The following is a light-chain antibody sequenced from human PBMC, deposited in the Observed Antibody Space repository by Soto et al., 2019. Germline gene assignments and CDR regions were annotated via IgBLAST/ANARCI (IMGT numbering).Light chain of an antibody. CDR2: GAS. Sequence: LSLSPGTLPFSPGETATLACRASQTFSNSFLSWYQQIPGQAPRILIYGASMRATGIPDRFSGSGSGTDFTLTISRLEPEDFAVYYCKQCGSSSTCGQGTRLEIK. V-gene: IGKV3-20*01. J-gene: IGKJ5*01. CDR1: QTFSNSF. CDR3: KQCGSSST.